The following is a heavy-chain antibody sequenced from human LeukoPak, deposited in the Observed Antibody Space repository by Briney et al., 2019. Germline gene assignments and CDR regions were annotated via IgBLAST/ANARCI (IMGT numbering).Heavy chain of an antibody. J-gene: IGHJ4*02. Sequence: PGGSLRLSCAASGFTFSSFGVHWVRQSPGKGLEWVAFIQFDGFDKYYADSVKGRFTISRDNSKNRLYLQMNSLRADDTAVYFCAKGGRYGYNYDFWGQGTLVTVSS. CDR2: IQFDGFDK. CDR1: GFTFSSFG. V-gene: IGHV3-30*02. D-gene: IGHD5-24*01. CDR3: AKGGRYGYNYDF.